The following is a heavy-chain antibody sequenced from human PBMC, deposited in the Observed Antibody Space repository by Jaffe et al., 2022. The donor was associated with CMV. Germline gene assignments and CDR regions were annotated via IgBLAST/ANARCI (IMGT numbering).Heavy chain of an antibody. Sequence: EVQLVESGGGLVQPGGSLRLSCAASGFTFSSYDMHWVRQATGKGLEWVSAIGTAGDTYYPGSVKGRFTISRENAKNSLYLQMNSLRAGDTAVYYCARGSTPATNYYYYYGMDVWGQGTTVTVSS. CDR2: IGTAGDT. D-gene: IGHD2-15*01. V-gene: IGHV3-13*01. CDR1: GFTFSSYD. CDR3: ARGSTPATNYYYYYGMDV. J-gene: IGHJ6*02.